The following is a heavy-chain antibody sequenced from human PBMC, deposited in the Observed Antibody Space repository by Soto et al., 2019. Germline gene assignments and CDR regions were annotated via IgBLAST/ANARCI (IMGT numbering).Heavy chain of an antibody. Sequence: GGSLRLSCAAAGFTSSSYAMSWVRQAPGKGLEWVSGISGSAGSTYYADSVKGRFTISRDNSKNTLYLQMDSLRAEDTAVYYCAKGGYSGYELFDYWGQGTLVTVSS. V-gene: IGHV3-23*01. CDR2: ISGSAGST. D-gene: IGHD5-12*01. CDR3: AKGGYSGYELFDY. CDR1: GFTSSSYA. J-gene: IGHJ4*02.